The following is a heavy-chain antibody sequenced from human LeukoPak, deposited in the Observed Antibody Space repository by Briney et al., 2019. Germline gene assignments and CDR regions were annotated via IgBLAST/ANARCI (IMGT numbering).Heavy chain of an antibody. CDR2: INHSGST. D-gene: IGHD5-24*01. CDR1: GGSFSGYY. J-gene: IGHJ4*02. V-gene: IGHV4-34*01. CDR3: ARGLRDGYRQGPFDY. Sequence: SETLSLTCAVYGGSFSGYYWSWIRQPPGKGLEWIGEINHSGSTNYNPSLKSRVTISVDTSKNQFSLKLSSVTAADTAVYYCARGLRDGYRQGPFDYWGQGTLVTVSS.